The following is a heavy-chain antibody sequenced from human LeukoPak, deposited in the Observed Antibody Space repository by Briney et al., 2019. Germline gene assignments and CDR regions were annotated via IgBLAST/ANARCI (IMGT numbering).Heavy chain of an antibody. Sequence: GGSLRLSCAASGFTFSSYDMHWVRQAPGKGLEWVAVISFDGGTKYYADSVKGRFTISRDNSKNTLYLQMTSLRAEDTAVYYCARDKPPPYYYDSSGIFDYWGQGTLVTVSS. CDR2: ISFDGGTK. J-gene: IGHJ4*02. V-gene: IGHV3-30*03. CDR1: GFTFSSYD. D-gene: IGHD3-22*01. CDR3: ARDKPPPYYYDSSGIFDY.